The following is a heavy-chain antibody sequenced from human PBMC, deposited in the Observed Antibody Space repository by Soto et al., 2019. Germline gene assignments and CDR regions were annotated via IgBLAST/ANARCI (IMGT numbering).Heavy chain of an antibody. Sequence: PGGSLRLSCAASGFTFSSYSMNWVRQAPGKGLEWVSSISSSSSYIYYADSVKGRFTISRDNAKNSLYLQMNSLRAEDTALYYCAKGRSYYYYYGVDVWGQGPTVTVSS. CDR1: GFTFSSYS. J-gene: IGHJ6*02. V-gene: IGHV3-21*04. CDR3: AKGRSYYYYYGVDV. CDR2: ISSSSSYI.